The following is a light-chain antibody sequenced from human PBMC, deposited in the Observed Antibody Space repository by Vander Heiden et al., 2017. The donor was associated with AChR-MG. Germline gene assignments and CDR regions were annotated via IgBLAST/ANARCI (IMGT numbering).Light chain of an antibody. CDR2: DAS. CDR3: QQYDNLPR. CDR1: QDISNY. Sequence: DIQMTQSPSPLSASVGDRVTITCQASQDISNYLNWYQQKPGKAPKLLIYDASNLETGVPSRCSGSGSGTDFTFTISSLQPEDIATYYCQQYDNLPRFGPGTKVDIK. J-gene: IGKJ3*01. V-gene: IGKV1-33*01.